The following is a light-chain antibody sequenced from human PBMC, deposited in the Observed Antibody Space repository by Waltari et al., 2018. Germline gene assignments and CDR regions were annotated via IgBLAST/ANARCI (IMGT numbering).Light chain of an antibody. Sequence: SYVLTPAPSASVAPGKTATINCGGNNIGGRRVHWYRQKPGQAPALVMYDDSDRPSGIPERFSGSNSGNTATLTISRVEAGDEADYYCQVWDSGSRDRHVVFGGGTKLTVL. J-gene: IGLJ2*01. CDR2: DDS. V-gene: IGLV3-21*04. CDR1: NIGGRR. CDR3: QVWDSGSRDRHVV.